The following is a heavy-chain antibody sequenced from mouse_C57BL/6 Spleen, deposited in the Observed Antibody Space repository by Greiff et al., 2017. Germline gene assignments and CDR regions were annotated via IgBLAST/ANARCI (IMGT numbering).Heavy chain of an antibody. Sequence: QVQLQQSGAELARPGASVKLSCKASGYTFTSYGISWVKQRTGQGLEWIGEIYPRSGNTYYNEKFKGKATLTADKSSSTAYMELRSLTSEDSAVYFCARDYYSYYYAMDYGGQGTSVTVSS. CDR2: IYPRSGNT. CDR1: GYTFTSYG. CDR3: ARDYYSYYYAMDY. J-gene: IGHJ4*01. V-gene: IGHV1-81*01. D-gene: IGHD2-1*01.